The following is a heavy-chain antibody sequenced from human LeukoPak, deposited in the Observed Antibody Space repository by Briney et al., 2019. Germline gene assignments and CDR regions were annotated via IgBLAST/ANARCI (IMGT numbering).Heavy chain of an antibody. CDR2: INTPGGST. Sequence: GGSLRLSCAASGFTFSSYAMSWVRQAPGKGLEWVSAINTPGGSTYYADSVKGRFTISRDNSKDTLYLQMNCLRAEDTALYYCARDKSSGYYYFDYWGQGTLVTVSS. V-gene: IGHV3-23*01. J-gene: IGHJ4*02. CDR3: ARDKSSGYYYFDY. CDR1: GFTFSSYA. D-gene: IGHD3-22*01.